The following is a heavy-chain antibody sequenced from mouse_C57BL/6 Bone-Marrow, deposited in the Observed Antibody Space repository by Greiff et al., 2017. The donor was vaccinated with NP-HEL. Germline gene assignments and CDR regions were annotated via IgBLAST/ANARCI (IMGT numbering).Heavy chain of an antibody. D-gene: IGHD4-1*02. J-gene: IGHJ4*01. V-gene: IGHV1-85*01. CDR1: GYTFTSYD. CDR3: ATNWDWAMDY. CDR2: IYPRDGST. Sequence: QVHVKQSGPELVKPGASVKLSCKASGYTFTSYDINWVKQRPGQGLEWIGWIYPRDGSTKYNEKFKGTATLTVDTSSSTAYMELHSLTSEDSAVYFCATNWDWAMDYWGQGTSVTVSS.